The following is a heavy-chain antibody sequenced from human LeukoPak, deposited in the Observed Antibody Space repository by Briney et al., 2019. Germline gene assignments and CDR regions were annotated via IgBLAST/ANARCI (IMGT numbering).Heavy chain of an antibody. CDR3: AKGTRGSGTSYNDDY. CDR2: ISGSGAGT. J-gene: IGHJ4*02. CDR1: GFTFSSYA. V-gene: IGHV3-23*01. Sequence: GGSLRLSCAASGFTFSSYAMSWVRQAPGKGLEWVSTISGSGAGTYYADSVRGRFTISRDNPKNTLYLQMNSLRAEDTAIYYCAKGTRGSGTSYNDDYWGQGTLVTVSS. D-gene: IGHD3-10*01.